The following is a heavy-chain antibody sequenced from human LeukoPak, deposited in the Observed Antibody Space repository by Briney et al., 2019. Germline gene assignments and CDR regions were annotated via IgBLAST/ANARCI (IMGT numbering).Heavy chain of an antibody. CDR3: AREYYDSSAYNQEAIDY. J-gene: IGHJ4*02. Sequence: ASVKVSCKASGYTFTDYYMHWVRQAPGQGLEWLGWINPNSGGTNYAQKFQGRVTMTRDTSISTAYMELSRLRSDDTAVYYGAREYYDSSAYNQEAIDYWGQGTLVTVSS. CDR1: GYTFTDYY. D-gene: IGHD3-22*01. V-gene: IGHV1-2*02. CDR2: INPNSGGT.